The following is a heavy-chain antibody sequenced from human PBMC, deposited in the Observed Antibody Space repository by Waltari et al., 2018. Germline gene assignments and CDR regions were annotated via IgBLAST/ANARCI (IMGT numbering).Heavy chain of an antibody. Sequence: QIQLVQSGAEVKKPGASVKVSCKASGYTFTSFGVSWVRQAPGQGLEWMGWISVYNGNTNYAQKFQDRVTMTTDTSTSTAYMELRSLRSDDTAVYYCARADGYCPGGVCSSDYMDVWGKGTTVTVSS. V-gene: IGHV1-18*01. D-gene: IGHD2-8*02. CDR1: GYTFTSFG. CDR3: ARADGYCPGGVCSSDYMDV. J-gene: IGHJ6*03. CDR2: ISVYNGNT.